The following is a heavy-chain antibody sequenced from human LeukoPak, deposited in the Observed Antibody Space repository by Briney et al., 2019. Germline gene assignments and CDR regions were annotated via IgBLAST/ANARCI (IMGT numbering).Heavy chain of an antibody. D-gene: IGHD3-10*01. CDR2: ISGSGGST. CDR3: AKDSYGSGSLMDY. V-gene: IGHV3-23*01. J-gene: IGHJ4*02. Sequence: GGSLRLSCAASGFPFSCYAMSLVRQARGEGLEWVSAISGSGGSTYYAASVKGRFTISRDNSKSTLYLQINSLRAEDTAVYYCAKDSYGSGSLMDYWGQGTLVTVSS. CDR1: GFPFSCYA.